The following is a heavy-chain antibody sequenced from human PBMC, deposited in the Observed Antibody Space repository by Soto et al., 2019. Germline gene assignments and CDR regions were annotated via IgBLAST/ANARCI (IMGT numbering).Heavy chain of an antibody. Sequence: QLQLQESGSVLVKPSQTLSLTCAVSGGSISSGGYSWSWVRQPPGKGLEWIGYIYHSGSTYYNPSLKSRVTISVDRSKNQFSLKLSSVTAADTAMYYCARVPSPWGQGTLVTVSS. CDR2: IYHSGST. J-gene: IGHJ5*02. CDR3: ARVPSP. CDR1: GGSISSGGYS. V-gene: IGHV4-30-2*01.